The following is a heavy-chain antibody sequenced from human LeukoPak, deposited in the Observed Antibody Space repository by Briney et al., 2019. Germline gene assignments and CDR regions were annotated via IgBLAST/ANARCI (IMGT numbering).Heavy chain of an antibody. Sequence: SGGSLRLSCAASGFTLSSYAMSWVRQAPGKGLEWVSGISGSGGRTNSADSVKGRFTISRDNSKNTAYLQMNSLRAEDTAIYYCAKEPTAWEGWYFDLWGRGTLVTVSS. CDR3: AKEPTAWEGWYFDL. D-gene: IGHD5-18*01. V-gene: IGHV3-23*01. CDR2: ISGSGGRT. J-gene: IGHJ2*01. CDR1: GFTLSSYA.